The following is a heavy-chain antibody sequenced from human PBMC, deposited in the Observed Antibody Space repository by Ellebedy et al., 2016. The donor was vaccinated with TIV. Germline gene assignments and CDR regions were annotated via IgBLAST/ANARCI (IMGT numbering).Heavy chain of an antibody. D-gene: IGHD5-18*01. Sequence: GESLKISCAASGFTFSSYAMHWVRQAPGKGLEWVSAISGSGGSTYYADSVKGRFTISRDNSKNTLYLQMNSLRAEDTAVYYCATVDTAMVEYYYYGMDVWGQGTTVTVSS. V-gene: IGHV3-23*01. CDR3: ATVDTAMVEYYYYGMDV. J-gene: IGHJ6*02. CDR2: ISGSGGST. CDR1: GFTFSSYA.